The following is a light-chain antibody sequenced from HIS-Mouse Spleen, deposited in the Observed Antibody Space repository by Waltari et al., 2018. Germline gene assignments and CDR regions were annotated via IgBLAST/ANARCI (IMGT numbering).Light chain of an antibody. J-gene: IGKJ1*01. CDR2: AAY. Sequence: DIQLTQSPSFLSASVGDRVTITCRASQGISSYLAWYQQKPGKHPKILIYAAYTLQSGVPSRFSGSRSGTEFTLTISSLKPEDVATYYCQQLNSYPPTFGQGTKVEIK. CDR3: QQLNSYPPT. CDR1: QGISSY. V-gene: IGKV1-9*01.